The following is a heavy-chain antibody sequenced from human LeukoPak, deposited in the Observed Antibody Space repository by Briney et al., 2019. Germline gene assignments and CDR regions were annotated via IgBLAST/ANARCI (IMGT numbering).Heavy chain of an antibody. CDR2: IYYSGST. CDR1: GGSISSYY. J-gene: IGHJ6*03. CDR3: ARVGVIAAAGNYYYYMDV. D-gene: IGHD6-13*01. Sequence: PSETLSLTCTVSGGSISSYYWSWIRQPPGKGLEWIGYIYYSGSTNYSPSLKSRVTMSVDTSKNQFSLKLSSVTAADTAVYYCARVGVIAAAGNYYYYMDVWGKGTTVTISS. V-gene: IGHV4-59*12.